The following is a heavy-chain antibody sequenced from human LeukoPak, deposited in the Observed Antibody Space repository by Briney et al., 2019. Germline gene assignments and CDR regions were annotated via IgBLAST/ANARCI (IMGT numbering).Heavy chain of an antibody. CDR3: ARDQGSSGWYSYYYMDV. Sequence: SETLSLTCAVYGGSFSGYYWSWIRQPPGKGLEWVGEINHSGSTNYNPSLKSRVTISVDTSKNQFSLKLSSVTAADTAVYYCARDQGSSGWYSYYYMDVWGKGTTVTVSS. D-gene: IGHD6-19*01. CDR1: GGSFSGYY. J-gene: IGHJ6*03. CDR2: INHSGST. V-gene: IGHV4-34*01.